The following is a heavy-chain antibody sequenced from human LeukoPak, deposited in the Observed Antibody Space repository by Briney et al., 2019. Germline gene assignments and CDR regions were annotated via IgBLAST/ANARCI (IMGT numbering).Heavy chain of an antibody. Sequence: PSETLSLTCAVSGGSISSSNWWSWVRQPPGKGLEWIGEIYHSGSTNYNPSLKSRVTISVDTSKNQFSLKLSPVTAADTAVYYCARAQGVAVAGKSYYYGMDVWGQGTTVTVSS. J-gene: IGHJ6*02. V-gene: IGHV4-4*02. CDR1: GGSISSSNW. CDR2: IYHSGST. D-gene: IGHD6-19*01. CDR3: ARAQGVAVAGKSYYYGMDV.